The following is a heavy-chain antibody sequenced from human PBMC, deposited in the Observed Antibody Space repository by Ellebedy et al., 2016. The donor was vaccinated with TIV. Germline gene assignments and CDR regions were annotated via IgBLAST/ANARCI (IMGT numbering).Heavy chain of an antibody. V-gene: IGHV3-23*01. J-gene: IGHJ4*02. Sequence: GESLKISCAASGFSFSSYVMSWVRQAPGKGLEWVSSIRGSGGNTYYADSVKGRFTISRDNSKNTLYLQMNGLRAEDTAIYYCARLIDSSSYYGQDYWGQGTLVTVSS. CDR1: GFSFSSYV. CDR2: IRGSGGNT. D-gene: IGHD6-13*01. CDR3: ARLIDSSSYYGQDY.